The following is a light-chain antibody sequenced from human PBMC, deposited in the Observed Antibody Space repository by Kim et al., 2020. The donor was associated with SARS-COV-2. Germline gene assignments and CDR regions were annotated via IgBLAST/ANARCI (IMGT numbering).Light chain of an antibody. CDR3: MQGIHWPFT. V-gene: IGKV2-30*01. CDR1: QSLVYSDGNTY. Sequence: PASISGRSSQSLVYSDGNTYLNWFHQRPGQSPRRLIYKVSNRDSGVPDRFSGSGSGTDFTLQISRVEAEDVGVYYCMQGIHWPFTFGPGTKVDIK. CDR2: KVS. J-gene: IGKJ3*01.